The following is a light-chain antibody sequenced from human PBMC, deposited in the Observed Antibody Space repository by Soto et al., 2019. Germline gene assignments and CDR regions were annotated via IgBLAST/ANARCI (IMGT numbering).Light chain of an antibody. CDR1: QDISHY. V-gene: IGKV1-33*01. CDR3: QQYDSLPYT. J-gene: IGKJ2*01. CDR2: DAS. Sequence: DIQMTQSPSSLSASVGDRVTITCQASQDISHYLSWYQQKPGKAPKLLICDASNLETGVPSRFSGSGSATDFIFTIIRLQPEDVATYYCQQYDSLPYTFGQGTKLEIK.